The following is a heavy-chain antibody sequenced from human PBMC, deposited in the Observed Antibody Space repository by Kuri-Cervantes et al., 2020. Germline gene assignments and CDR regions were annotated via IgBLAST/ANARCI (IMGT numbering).Heavy chain of an antibody. Sequence: GGSLRLSCAASGFTFSSYGMHWVRQAPGKGLEWVAVISYDGSNKYYADSVKGRFTISRDNSKNTLYLHMNSLRAEDTAVYYCAKDLVAGATFTHDYWGQGTLVTVSS. CDR3: AKDLVAGATFTHDY. J-gene: IGHJ4*02. V-gene: IGHV3-30*18. D-gene: IGHD1-26*01. CDR2: ISYDGSNK. CDR1: GFTFSSYG.